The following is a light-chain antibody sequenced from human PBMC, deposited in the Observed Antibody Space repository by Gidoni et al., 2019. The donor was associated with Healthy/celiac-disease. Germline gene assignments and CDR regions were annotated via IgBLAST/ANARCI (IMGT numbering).Light chain of an antibody. Sequence: QPVLTQSSSASASLGSSVKLTCTLSSGHSSYIIPWHQQQPGKAPRYLMKLEGSGSYNKGSGVPDRFSGSSSGADRYLTISNLQSEDEADYYCETWDSNTPWVFGGGTKLTVL. J-gene: IGLJ3*02. CDR3: ETWDSNTPWV. CDR2: LEGSGSY. CDR1: SGHSSYI. V-gene: IGLV4-60*03.